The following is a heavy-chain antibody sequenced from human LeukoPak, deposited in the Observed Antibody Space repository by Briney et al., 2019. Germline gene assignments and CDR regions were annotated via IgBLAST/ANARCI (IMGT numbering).Heavy chain of an antibody. CDR2: INPSGGST. V-gene: IGHV1-46*01. CDR1: GYTFTSYY. D-gene: IGHD3-22*01. Sequence: ASVKVSCKAPGYTFTSYYMHWVRQAPGQGLEWMGIINPSGGSTSYAQKFQGRVTMTRDTSTSTVYMELSSLRSEDTAVYYCARDTRLLSSYDSSGYYSNPYFDYWGQGTLVTVSS. CDR3: ARDTRLLSSYDSSGYYSNPYFDY. J-gene: IGHJ4*02.